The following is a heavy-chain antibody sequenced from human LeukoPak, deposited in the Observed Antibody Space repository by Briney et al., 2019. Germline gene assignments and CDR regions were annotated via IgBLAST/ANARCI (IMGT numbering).Heavy chain of an antibody. Sequence: SETLSLTCTVSGGSLSSSSYYWGWIRQPPGKGLGWIGSIYYSGSTYYNPSLKSRVTISVDTSKNQFSLKLSSVTAADTAVYYCASDRSGYYYRLWGQGTLVTVSS. CDR1: GGSLSSSSYY. J-gene: IGHJ4*02. CDR2: IYYSGST. CDR3: ASDRSGYYYRL. V-gene: IGHV4-39*01. D-gene: IGHD3-22*01.